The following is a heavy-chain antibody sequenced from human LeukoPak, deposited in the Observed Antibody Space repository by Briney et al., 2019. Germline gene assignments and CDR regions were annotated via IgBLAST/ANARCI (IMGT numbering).Heavy chain of an antibody. D-gene: IGHD6-13*01. CDR3: ARRAAEGGFYGS. CDR1: GFTFSSYA. J-gene: IGHJ5*02. V-gene: IGHV3-23*01. Sequence: PGGSLRLSCAASGFTFSSYAMSWVRQAPGKGLEWVSAISGSGGSTYYADSVKGRFTITRDNSKNTLYLQMNSLRAEDTAVYYCARRAAEGGFYGSWGQGTLVTVSS. CDR2: ISGSGGST.